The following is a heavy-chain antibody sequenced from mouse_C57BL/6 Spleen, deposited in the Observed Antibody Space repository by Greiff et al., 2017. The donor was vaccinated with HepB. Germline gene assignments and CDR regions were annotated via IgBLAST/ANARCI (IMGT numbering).Heavy chain of an antibody. CDR3: TTGYDYDGAY. Sequence: VQLKESGAELVRPGASVKLSCTASGFNIKDDYMHWVKQRPEQGLEGIGWIDPENGDTEYASKFQGKATITAATSSNTAYLHLSSLTSEDTAGYYCTTGYDYDGAYWGQGTLVTVSA. CDR1: GFNIKDDY. D-gene: IGHD2-4*01. J-gene: IGHJ3*01. V-gene: IGHV14-4*01. CDR2: IDPENGDT.